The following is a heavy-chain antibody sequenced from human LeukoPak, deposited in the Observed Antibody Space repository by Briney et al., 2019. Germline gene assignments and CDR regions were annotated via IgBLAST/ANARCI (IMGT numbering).Heavy chain of an antibody. D-gene: IGHD2-15*01. J-gene: IGHJ4*02. Sequence: PGGSLRLSXAVSGFTFSSYWMSWVRQAPGKGLEWVANIKQDGSEKYYVDSVKGRFTISRDNARNSLYLQMNSLRAEDSAVYYCARDYRGYRAPYYFDYWGQGTLVTVSS. CDR3: ARDYRGYRAPYYFDY. CDR1: GFTFSSYW. CDR2: IKQDGSEK. V-gene: IGHV3-7*01.